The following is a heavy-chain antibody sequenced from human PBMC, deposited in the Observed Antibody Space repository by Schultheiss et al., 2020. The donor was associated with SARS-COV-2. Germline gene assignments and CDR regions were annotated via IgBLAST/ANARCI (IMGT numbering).Heavy chain of an antibody. Sequence: GGSLRLSCAASGFTFNTYVMYWVREAPGKGLEWVAVISYDGSNKYYADSVKGRFTISRDNSKNSLYLQMNSLRAEDTAVYYCASDFPDLWGRGTLVTVSS. V-gene: IGHV3-30*07. CDR1: GFTFNTYV. CDR2: ISYDGSNK. J-gene: IGHJ2*01. CDR3: ASDFPDL.